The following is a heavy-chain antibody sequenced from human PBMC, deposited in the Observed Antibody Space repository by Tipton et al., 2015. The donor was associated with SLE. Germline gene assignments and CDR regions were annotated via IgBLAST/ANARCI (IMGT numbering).Heavy chain of an antibody. V-gene: IGHV4-4*07. D-gene: IGHD2/OR15-2a*01. CDR2: IYTSGAT. CDR1: GGSIRGHY. CDR3: ARVWLNNAFDI. J-gene: IGHJ3*02. Sequence: GLVKPSETLSLTCTVSGGSIRGHYWNWIRQPAGKGLEWIGRIYTSGATDDNPSLKSRVTMSVDMSKNQIFLKMTSVTAADSAVYFCARVWLNNAFDIWGQGTRVTVSS.